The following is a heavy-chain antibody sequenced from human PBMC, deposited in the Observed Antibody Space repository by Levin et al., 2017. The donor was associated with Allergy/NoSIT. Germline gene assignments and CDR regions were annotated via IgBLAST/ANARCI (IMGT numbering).Heavy chain of an antibody. CDR1: GFTFSNYW. V-gene: IGHV3-74*01. D-gene: IGHD3-22*01. J-gene: IGHJ6*02. CDR2: INSDGSST. Sequence: GESLKISCAASGFTFSNYWMHWVRQAPGKGLVWVSRINSDGSSTNYADSVKGRFTISRDNVKNTLYLQMNSLRAEDTAVYFCARDKWNFYDSSGYPGYPGASYYYYGMDVWGQGTTVTVCS. CDR3: ARDKWNFYDSSGYPGYPGASYYYYGMDV.